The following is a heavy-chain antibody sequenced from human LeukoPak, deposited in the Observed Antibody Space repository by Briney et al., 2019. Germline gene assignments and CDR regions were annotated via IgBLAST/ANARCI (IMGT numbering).Heavy chain of an antibody. CDR1: GFTFSSYG. CDR2: ISYDGSNK. J-gene: IGHJ4*02. D-gene: IGHD1-26*01. Sequence: PGGSLRLSCAASGFTFSSYGMHWVRQAPGKGLEWVAVISYDGSNKYYADSVKGRFTISRDNSKNTLYLQMNSLRAEDTAVYYCAKLLTVGATTVDYWGQGTLVTVSS. V-gene: IGHV3-30*18. CDR3: AKLLTVGATTVDY.